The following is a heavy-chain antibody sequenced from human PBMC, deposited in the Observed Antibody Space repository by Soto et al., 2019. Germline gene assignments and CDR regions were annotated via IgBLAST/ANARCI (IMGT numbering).Heavy chain of an antibody. D-gene: IGHD6-13*01. CDR2: IIPIFGTA. CDR1: GGTFSSYA. J-gene: IGHJ5*02. CDR3: ARVLLPHIAAAGHVGWFDP. Sequence: QVQLVQSGAEVKKPGSSVKVSCKASGGTFSSYAISWVRQAPGQGLEWMGGIIPIFGTANYAQKFQGRVTITADESTSTAYMELSSLRSEDTAVYYCARVLLPHIAAAGHVGWFDPWGQGTLVTVSS. V-gene: IGHV1-69*01.